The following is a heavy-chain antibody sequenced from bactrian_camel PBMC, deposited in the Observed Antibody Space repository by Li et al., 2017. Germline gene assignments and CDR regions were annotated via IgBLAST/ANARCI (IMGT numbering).Heavy chain of an antibody. CDR1: GFTFSSYV. D-gene: IGHD4*01. CDR3: AANSVCLPATLTTVDSVTEYTY. V-gene: IGHV3S1*01. J-gene: IGHJ4*01. Sequence: VQLVESGGGSVQPGGSLRLSCAASGFTFSSYVMTWVRQAPGKGLEWVSAINTSGGSTDYADSVKGRFTISKDYAKNTLYLQMEGLKPEDTAMYYCAANSVCLPATLTTVDSVTEYTYWGQGTQVTVS. CDR2: INTSGGST.